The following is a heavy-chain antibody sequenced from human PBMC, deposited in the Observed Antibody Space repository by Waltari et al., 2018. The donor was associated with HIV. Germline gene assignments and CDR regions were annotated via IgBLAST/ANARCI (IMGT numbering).Heavy chain of an antibody. CDR3: AKEGLEGYDSSPNHFDY. J-gene: IGHJ4*02. V-gene: IGHV3-30*18. CDR2: IAYDGSKK. Sequence: QVQLVESGGGVVQPGRSLRLSCAASGFTFSSYGMHWVRQAPGKGLEWVAVIAYDGSKKYYADAVKCRFTISRDNSKNTLYLQMNSLRAEDTAVYYCAKEGLEGYDSSPNHFDYWGQGTLVTVSS. CDR1: GFTFSSYG. D-gene: IGHD3-22*01.